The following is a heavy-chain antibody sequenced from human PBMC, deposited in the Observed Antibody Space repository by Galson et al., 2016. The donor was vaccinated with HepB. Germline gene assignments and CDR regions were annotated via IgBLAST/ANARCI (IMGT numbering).Heavy chain of an antibody. CDR3: ARYCSSTSCSRYGDILTGYDGPF. V-gene: IGHV4-39*01. CDR2: LYYSGST. D-gene: IGHD2-2*01. Sequence: SETLSLTCTVSGGSISSSRYSWGWIRQPPGKGLEWIGCLYYSGSTYYNSSLKSRVTISVDTSKNQFSLNLSAVTAADTAVYYCARYCSSTSCSRYGDILTGYDGPFWGQGTLVTVSS. J-gene: IGHJ4*02. CDR1: GGSISSSRYS.